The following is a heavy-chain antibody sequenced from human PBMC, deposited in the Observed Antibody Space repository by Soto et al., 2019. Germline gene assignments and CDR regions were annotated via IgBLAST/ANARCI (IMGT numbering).Heavy chain of an antibody. Sequence: GGSLRLSCAASGFTFSSYGMNWVRQAPGKGLEWVSYISSSSSTIYYADSVKGRFTISRDNAKNSLYLQMNSLRAEDTAVYYCAREGVPNYGDYGYYYYYMDVWGKGTTVTVSS. J-gene: IGHJ6*03. V-gene: IGHV3-48*01. CDR2: ISSSSSTI. CDR1: GFTFSSYG. D-gene: IGHD4-17*01. CDR3: AREGVPNYGDYGYYYYYMDV.